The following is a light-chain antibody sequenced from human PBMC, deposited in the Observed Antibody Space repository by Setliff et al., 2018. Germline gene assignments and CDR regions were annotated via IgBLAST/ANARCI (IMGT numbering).Light chain of an antibody. Sequence: QSVLTQPPSASGSPGQSVTISCTGTSSDVGGYNYXSXXXXXPXXXXXLXIYXXXKRPSGVPDRFSGSKSGNTASLTVSGLQAEDEADYYCSSYAGSNNFPYVFGTGTKGTVL. V-gene: IGLV2-8*01. CDR2: XXX. J-gene: IGLJ1*01. CDR1: SSDVGGYNY. CDR3: SSYAGSNNFPYV.